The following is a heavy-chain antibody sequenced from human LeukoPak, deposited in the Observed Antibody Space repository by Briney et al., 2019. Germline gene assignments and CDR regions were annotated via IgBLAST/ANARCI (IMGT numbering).Heavy chain of an antibody. V-gene: IGHV3-20*04. CDR1: GFTFDDYG. J-gene: IGHJ6*03. CDR2: INWNGGST. D-gene: IGHD2-21*01. CDR3: ARAAILLLEGYYYYYMDV. Sequence: RTGGSLRLSCAASGFTFDDYGMSWVRQAPGKGLEWVSGINWNGGSTGYADSVKGRFTISRDNAKNSLYLQMNSLRAEDTALYYCARAAILLLEGYYYYYMDVWGKGTTVTVSS.